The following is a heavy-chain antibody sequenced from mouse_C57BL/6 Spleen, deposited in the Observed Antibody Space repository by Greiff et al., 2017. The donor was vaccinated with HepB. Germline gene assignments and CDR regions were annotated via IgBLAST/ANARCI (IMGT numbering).Heavy chain of an antibody. CDR2: IHPNSGST. J-gene: IGHJ3*01. Sequence: QVQLQQPGAELVKPGASVKLSCKASGYTFTSYWMHWVKQRPGQGLEWIGMIHPNSGSTNYNEKFKSKATLTVDKSSSTAYMQLSSLTSEDSAVYYCARGDIDYDGDWFAYWGQGTLVTVSA. D-gene: IGHD2-4*01. CDR3: ARGDIDYDGDWFAY. CDR1: GYTFTSYW. V-gene: IGHV1-64*01.